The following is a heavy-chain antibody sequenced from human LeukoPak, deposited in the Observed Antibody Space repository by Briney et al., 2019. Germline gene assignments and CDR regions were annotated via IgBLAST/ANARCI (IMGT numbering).Heavy chain of an antibody. Sequence: GGSLRLSCAASGFTFSSCEMNWVRQAPGKGLEWVSYISSSGSTIYYADSVKGRFTISRDNAKNSLYLQMNSLRAEDTAVYYCAELGITMIGGVWGKGTTVTISS. CDR2: ISSSGSTI. CDR3: AELGITMIGGV. CDR1: GFTFSSCE. V-gene: IGHV3-48*03. D-gene: IGHD3-10*02. J-gene: IGHJ6*03.